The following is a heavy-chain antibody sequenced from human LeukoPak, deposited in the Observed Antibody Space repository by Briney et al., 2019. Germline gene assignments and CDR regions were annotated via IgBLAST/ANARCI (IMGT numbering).Heavy chain of an antibody. CDR1: GFTFSSYA. D-gene: IGHD3-22*01. CDR2: ISSNSGST. V-gene: IGHV3-64D*09. J-gene: IGHJ3*02. Sequence: GGSRRLSCSASGFTFSSYAMHWVRQAPGKGLEYVSAISSNSGSTYYADSVKGRFTISRDNSKNTLYLQMSSLRAEDTAVYYCVKPPYYYDSSGYFMMRAFDIWGQGTMVTVSS. CDR3: VKPPYYYDSSGYFMMRAFDI.